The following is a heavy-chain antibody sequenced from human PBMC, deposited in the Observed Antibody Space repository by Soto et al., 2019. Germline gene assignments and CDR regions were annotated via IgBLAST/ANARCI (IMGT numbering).Heavy chain of an antibody. V-gene: IGHV3-30-3*01. J-gene: IGHJ4*02. CDR2: ISYDGSNK. D-gene: IGHD2-15*01. Sequence: QVQLVESGGGVVQPWRSLRLSCAASGFTFSSYAMHWVRQAPGKGLEWVAVISYDGSNKYYADSVKGRFTISRDNSKNTLYLQMNSLRAEDTAVYYCARKYCSGGSCYSDYWGQGTLVTVSS. CDR3: ARKYCSGGSCYSDY. CDR1: GFTFSSYA.